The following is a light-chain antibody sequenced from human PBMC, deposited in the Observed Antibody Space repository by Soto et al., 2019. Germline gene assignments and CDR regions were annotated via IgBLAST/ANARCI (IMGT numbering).Light chain of an antibody. CDR3: QQTLSTPYT. J-gene: IGKJ2*01. CDR1: QRISKN. Sequence: DIQMTQSPSSLSASVGDRVTITCRASQRISKNLNWYQQKPGKAPNLLIYVVSTLQSGVTSRFSGSGSGTNFTLTINNLQPEDFDTYYCQQTLSTPYTFGQGTKVDIK. V-gene: IGKV1-39*01. CDR2: VVS.